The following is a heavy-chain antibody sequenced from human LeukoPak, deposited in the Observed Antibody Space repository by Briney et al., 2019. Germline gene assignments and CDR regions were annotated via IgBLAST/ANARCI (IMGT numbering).Heavy chain of an antibody. CDR1: GFTFSSYA. Sequence: GGSLRLSCAASGFTFSSYAMHWVRQAPGKGLEWVAVMSSDGSKKYYADSVKGRFTITRDNSKNTLYLQMNSLRAEDTAVYYCAKDHSSSWLDYWGQGTLVTVSS. CDR3: AKDHSSSWLDY. CDR2: MSSDGSKK. D-gene: IGHD6-13*01. J-gene: IGHJ4*02. V-gene: IGHV3-30-3*01.